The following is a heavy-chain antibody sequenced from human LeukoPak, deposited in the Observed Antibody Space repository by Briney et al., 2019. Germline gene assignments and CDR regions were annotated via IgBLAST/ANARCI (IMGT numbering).Heavy chain of an antibody. CDR1: GIPFSDFY. CDR2: ISSSSSYT. J-gene: IGHJ3*02. CDR3: AKVAVSAWIGYAFDI. D-gene: IGHD6-19*01. Sequence: KPGGSLRLSCVVAGIPFSDFYMNWIRQAPGKGLEWISYISSSSSYTDYAESVKGRFTISRDNAKSALYLQMNDLRVEDTAVYYCAKVAVSAWIGYAFDIWGQGTMVTVSS. V-gene: IGHV3-11*05.